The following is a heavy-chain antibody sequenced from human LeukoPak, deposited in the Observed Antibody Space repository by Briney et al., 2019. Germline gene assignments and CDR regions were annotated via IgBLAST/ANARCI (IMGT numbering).Heavy chain of an antibody. V-gene: IGHV4-34*01. CDR2: IYYSGYT. CDR1: GGSFSGYY. D-gene: IGHD3-10*01. Sequence: PSETLSLTCAVYGGSFSGYYWSWIRQPPGKGLEWIGSIYYSGYTYYSPSLESRVTISVDTSKNQFSLKLSSATAADTAVYYCAKHYMGSYYNRGLDYWGQGTLVTVSS. CDR3: AKHYMGSYYNRGLDY. J-gene: IGHJ4*02.